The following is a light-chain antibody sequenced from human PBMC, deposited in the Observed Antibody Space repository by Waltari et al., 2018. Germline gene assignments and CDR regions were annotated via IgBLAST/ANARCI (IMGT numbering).Light chain of an antibody. J-gene: IGLJ3*02. CDR1: SSDVGGYNS. Sequence: QSALTQPRSVSGSPGQSVTISCTGTSSDVGGYNSVPWYQQHSGKAPKLMIYDVNKRPSGVPDRFSGSKSGNTASLTISGLQAEDEADYYCCSHAGSYTFVFGGGTKLTVL. CDR2: DVN. CDR3: CSHAGSYTFV. V-gene: IGLV2-11*01.